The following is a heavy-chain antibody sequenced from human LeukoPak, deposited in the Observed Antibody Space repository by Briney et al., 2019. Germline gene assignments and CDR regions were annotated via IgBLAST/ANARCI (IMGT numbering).Heavy chain of an antibody. CDR3: ARERGDFRFVDI. Sequence: PSETLSLTCTVSGGSISSYYWSWIRQPQGKGLEWIGYIDYSGSTNYNPSLKSRVTISVDTSKNQFSLKLSSVTAADTAVYYCARERGDFRFVDIWGQGKMVTVSS. CDR2: IDYSGST. V-gene: IGHV4-59*01. CDR1: GGSISSYY. J-gene: IGHJ3*02. D-gene: IGHD3-16*01.